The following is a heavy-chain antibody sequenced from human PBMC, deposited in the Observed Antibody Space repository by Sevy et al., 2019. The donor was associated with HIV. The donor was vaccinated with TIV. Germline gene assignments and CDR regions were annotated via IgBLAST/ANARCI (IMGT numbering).Heavy chain of an antibody. CDR3: AREWGFAMANAFDI. CDR1: GGTFSNYP. V-gene: IGHV1-69*13. Sequence: ASVKVSCKASGGTFSNYPITWVRQAPGQGLEWMGGIIPIFGRTNYAQKFQGRVTITADESTGTAYMELSSLRSEDTAVYYCAREWGFAMANAFDIWGQGTMVTVSS. D-gene: IGHD2-2*01. CDR2: IIPIFGRT. J-gene: IGHJ3*02.